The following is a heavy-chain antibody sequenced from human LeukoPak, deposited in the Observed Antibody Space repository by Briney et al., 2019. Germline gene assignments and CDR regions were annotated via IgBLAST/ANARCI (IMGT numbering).Heavy chain of an antibody. Sequence: SETLSLTCAVYGGSFSGYYWSWIRQPPGKGLEWIGEINHSGSTNYNPSLKSRVTILVDTSKNQFSLKLSSVTAADTAVYYCARGRSGNCSSTSCLGYYFDYWGQGTLVTVSS. V-gene: IGHV4-34*01. CDR2: INHSGST. J-gene: IGHJ4*02. CDR3: ARGRSGNCSSTSCLGYYFDY. D-gene: IGHD2-2*01. CDR1: GGSFSGYY.